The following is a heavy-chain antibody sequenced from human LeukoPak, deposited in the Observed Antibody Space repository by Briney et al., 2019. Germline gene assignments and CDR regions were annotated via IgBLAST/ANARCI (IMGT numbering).Heavy chain of an antibody. CDR2: IIPIFGTA. V-gene: IGHV1-69*13. CDR1: GGTFSSYA. D-gene: IGHD1-26*01. J-gene: IGHJ4*02. CDR3: ARGLLSGSYDY. Sequence: SVKVSCKASGGTFSSYAISWVRQAPGQGREWMGGIIPIFGTANYAQKFQGRVTITADEATSTAYMELSSLRSEDTAVYYCARGLLSGSYDYWGQGTLVTVSS.